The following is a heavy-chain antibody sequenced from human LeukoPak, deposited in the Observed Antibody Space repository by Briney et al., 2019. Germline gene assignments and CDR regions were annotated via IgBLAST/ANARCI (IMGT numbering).Heavy chain of an antibody. CDR1: GGSVSSGGYF. V-gene: IGHV4-30-4*08. CDR2: ISYSGVT. J-gene: IGHJ4*02. D-gene: IGHD5-12*01. CDR3: ARPRGSGYDLDFDY. Sequence: SETLSLTCTVSGGSVSSGGYFWNWIRQPPGKGLEWIGSISYSGVTFYNPSLKSRLTMSLDTSKNQFSLRLTSVTVADTAVYYCARPRGSGYDLDFDYWGQGTLVSVSS.